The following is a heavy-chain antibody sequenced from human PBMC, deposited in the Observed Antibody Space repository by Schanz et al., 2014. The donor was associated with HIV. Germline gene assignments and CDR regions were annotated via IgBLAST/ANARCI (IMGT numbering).Heavy chain of an antibody. Sequence: VQLLESGGGLVQPGGSLRLSCAASGFSFDTFGIHWVRQAPGKGLEWVAVISYDGRNKYFGHSVKGRFTISRDKSKNTLYLEMNSLRVEDTAVYYCARVALAVDGADYGMDVWGQGIMVTVSS. CDR2: ISYDGRNK. J-gene: IGHJ6*02. CDR3: ARVALAVDGADYGMDV. D-gene: IGHD2-2*01. V-gene: IGHV3-30*03. CDR1: GFSFDTFG.